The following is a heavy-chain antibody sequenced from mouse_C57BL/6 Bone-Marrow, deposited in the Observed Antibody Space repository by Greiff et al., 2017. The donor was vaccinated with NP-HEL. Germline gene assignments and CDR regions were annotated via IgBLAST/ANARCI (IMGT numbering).Heavy chain of an antibody. D-gene: IGHD1-1*01. Sequence: QVQLKESGAELMKPGASVKLSCKATGYTFTGYWIEWVKQRPGHGLEWIGEILPGSGSTNYNEKFKGKATFTADTSSNTAYMQLSSLTTEDSAIYYCARWDSYYYGSSHWYFDVWGTGTTVTVSS. CDR2: ILPGSGST. J-gene: IGHJ1*03. CDR3: ARWDSYYYGSSHWYFDV. V-gene: IGHV1-9*01. CDR1: GYTFTGYW.